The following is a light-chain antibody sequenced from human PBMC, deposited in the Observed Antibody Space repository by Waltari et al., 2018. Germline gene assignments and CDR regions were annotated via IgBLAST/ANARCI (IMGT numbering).Light chain of an antibody. CDR3: QHRSSWPLT. CDR2: DAS. Sequence: EIVLTQSPATLSLSPGDRATLSCRARQSVNNKLAWYQQKPGQAPRLLIYDASTRATGVPARFSGSGSGTDLTLSISSLEPEDFAVYYCQHRSSWPLTFGGGTKLEIK. J-gene: IGKJ4*01. V-gene: IGKV3-11*01. CDR1: QSVNNK.